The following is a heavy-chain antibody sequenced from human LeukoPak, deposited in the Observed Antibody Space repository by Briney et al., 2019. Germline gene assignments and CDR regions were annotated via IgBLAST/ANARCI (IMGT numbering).Heavy chain of an antibody. CDR3: ARDIVGATLAFDP. CDR1: GGTFSSYA. V-gene: IGHV1-69*04. D-gene: IGHD1-26*01. CDR2: IIPILGIA. Sequence: SVKVSCKASGGTFSSYAISWVRQAPGQGLEWMGRIIPILGIANYAQKFQGRVTITADKSTSTAYMELSSLRSEDTAVCYCARDIVGATLAFDPWGQGTLVTVSS. J-gene: IGHJ5*02.